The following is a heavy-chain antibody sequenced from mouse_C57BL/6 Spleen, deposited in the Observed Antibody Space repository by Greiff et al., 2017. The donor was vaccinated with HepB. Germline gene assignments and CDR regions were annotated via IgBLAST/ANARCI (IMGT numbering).Heavy chain of an antibody. CDR2: IDPETGGT. D-gene: IGHD4-1*01. J-gene: IGHJ4*01. CDR3: TRRNWDDYAMDY. Sequence: QVQLQQSGAELVRPGASVTLSCKASGYTFTDYEMHWVKQTPVQGLEWIGAIDPETGGTAYNQKFKGKAILTADKSSSTAYMELRSLTCEDSAVYYCTRRNWDDYAMDYWGQGTSVTVSS. CDR1: GYTFTDYE. V-gene: IGHV1-15*01.